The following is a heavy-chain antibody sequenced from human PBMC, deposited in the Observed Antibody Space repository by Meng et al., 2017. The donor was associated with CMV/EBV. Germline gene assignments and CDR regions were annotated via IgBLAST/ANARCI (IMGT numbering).Heavy chain of an antibody. V-gene: IGHV3-21*01. D-gene: IGHD3-3*01. CDR2: ISSSSSYI. CDR3: AVSGGRRYYDFWSGSYGMDV. Sequence: LSLTCAASGFTFSSYAMHWVRQAPGKGLEWVSSISSSSSYIYYADSVKGRFTISRDNAKNSLYLQMNSLRAEDTAVYYCAVSGGRRYYDFWSGSYGMDVWGQGTTVTVSS. J-gene: IGHJ6*02. CDR1: GFTFSSYA.